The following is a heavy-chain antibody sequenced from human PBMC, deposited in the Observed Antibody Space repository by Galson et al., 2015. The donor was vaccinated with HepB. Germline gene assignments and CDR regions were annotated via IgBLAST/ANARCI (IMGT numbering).Heavy chain of an antibody. CDR2: IYQSGTM. D-gene: IGHD6-19*01. Sequence: SETLSLTCSVSGASIRSSSYYWGWIRQPPGKGPEWIASIYQSGTMYYNPSLKSRVTISVGTSKNQFSLKLTSVTAADTAVYYCARCFRGSGWNYNQWWFDPWGQGALVTVSS. V-gene: IGHV4-39*01. J-gene: IGHJ5*02. CDR1: GASIRSSSYY. CDR3: ARCFRGSGWNYNQWWFDP.